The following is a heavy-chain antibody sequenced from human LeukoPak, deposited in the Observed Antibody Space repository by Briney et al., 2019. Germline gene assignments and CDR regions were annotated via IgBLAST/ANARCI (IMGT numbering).Heavy chain of an antibody. V-gene: IGHV3-23*01. CDR1: GFRFSSYA. Sequence: PGGSLRLSCAASGFRFSSYAMSWVRQAPGKGLEWVSAISGSGVSTYYADSVKGRFTVSRDNSKNTLYLQMSSLRAEDTAVYYCARDRDHFDYWGQGTLVTVSS. J-gene: IGHJ4*02. CDR2: ISGSGVST. CDR3: ARDRDHFDY.